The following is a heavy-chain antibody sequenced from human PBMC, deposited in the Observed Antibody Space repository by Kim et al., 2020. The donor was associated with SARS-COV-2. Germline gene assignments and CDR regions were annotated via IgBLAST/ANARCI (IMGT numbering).Heavy chain of an antibody. CDR3: ARGPRATRGNWFAP. D-gene: IGHD2-2*01. CDR2: ISYDGSNK. CDR1: GFTFSSYT. J-gene: IGHJ5*02. Sequence: GGSLRLSCAASGFTFSSYTMHWVRQAPGKGLEWVAFISYDGSNKYYADSVKGRFTISRENSKNTLSLQMNSLRAEDTAVYYCARGPRATRGNWFAPWGQGTLVTVSS. V-gene: IGHV3-30-3*01.